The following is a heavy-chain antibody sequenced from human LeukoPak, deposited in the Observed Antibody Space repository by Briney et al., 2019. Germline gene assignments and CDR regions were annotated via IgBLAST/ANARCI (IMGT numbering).Heavy chain of an antibody. CDR2: ISGRGGST. CDR1: GFTFSSYG. V-gene: IGHV3-23*01. J-gene: IGHJ4*02. D-gene: IGHD1-7*01. CDR3: AKIRVIFNWNYAYYFDY. Sequence: GGTLRLSCAASGFTFSSYGMSWVRQAPGKGLEWVSAISGRGGSTYYADSVKGRFTISRDNSKNTLYLQMNSLRAEDTAVYYCAKIRVIFNWNYAYYFDYWGQGSLVTVSS.